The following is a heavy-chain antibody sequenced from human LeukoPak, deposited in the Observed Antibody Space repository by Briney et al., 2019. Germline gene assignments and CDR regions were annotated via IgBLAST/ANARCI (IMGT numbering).Heavy chain of an antibody. D-gene: IGHD2-2*01. J-gene: IGHJ4*02. CDR1: GFTFSSYS. CDR2: ISSSGSTI. Sequence: PGGSLRLSCAASGFTFSSYSMNWVRQAPGKGLEWVSYISSSGSTIYYADSVKGRFTISRDNAKNSLYLQMNSLRAEDTAVYYCARDLAFVVVPAALDYWGQGTLVTVSS. V-gene: IGHV3-48*01. CDR3: ARDLAFVVVPAALDY.